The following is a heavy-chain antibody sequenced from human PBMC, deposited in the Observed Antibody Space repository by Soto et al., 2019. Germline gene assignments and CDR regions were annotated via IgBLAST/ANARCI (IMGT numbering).Heavy chain of an antibody. CDR1: GFTFNTYG. CDR2: TSYDGSNK. D-gene: IGHD3-16*01. V-gene: IGHV3-30*18. J-gene: IGHJ2*01. Sequence: QVQLVESGGGVVQPGRSLRLSCAASGFTFNTYGMHWVRQAPGKGLEWVAVTSYDGSNKYYADSVKGRFTISRDNAKNTLYVEMNSLRAEDTDVYYCVKGATGGPRGYFDLWGRGTLVTVSS. CDR3: VKGATGGPRGYFDL.